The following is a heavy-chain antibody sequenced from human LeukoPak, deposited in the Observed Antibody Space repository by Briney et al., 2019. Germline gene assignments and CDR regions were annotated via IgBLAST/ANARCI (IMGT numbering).Heavy chain of an antibody. V-gene: IGHV1-2*02. CDR1: GYTFTGYY. CDR3: ASATAENDH. CDR2: INPKTGGT. D-gene: IGHD1-14*01. J-gene: IGHJ4*02. Sequence: ASVKVSSKPSGYTFTGYYMHWVRQAPGQGLEWMGWINPKTGGTSYAQKFQGRVTMTRDTSISTVNMELSRLTSDDTAVYYCASATAENDHRGQGALVTVSS.